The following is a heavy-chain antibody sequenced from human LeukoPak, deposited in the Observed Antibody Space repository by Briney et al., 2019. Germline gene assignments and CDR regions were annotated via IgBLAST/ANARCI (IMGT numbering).Heavy chain of an antibody. CDR2: IKSKTDGGTT. J-gene: IGHJ4*02. CDR1: GFTFTNAW. Sequence: GGSLRLSCVDSGFTFTNAWMSWVRQAPGKGLEWVGRIKSKTDGGTTDYAAPVKGRFTISRDDSKNTLYLQMNSLKTEDTAVYYCTTDFTPYIDYWGQGTLVTVSS. CDR3: TTDFTPYIDY. V-gene: IGHV3-15*01.